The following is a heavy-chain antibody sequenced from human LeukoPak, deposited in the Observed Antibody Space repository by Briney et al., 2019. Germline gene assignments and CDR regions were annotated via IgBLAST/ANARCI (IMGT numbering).Heavy chain of an antibody. CDR3: AKTRNGYTTEYLQH. CDR1: GFILSSFA. Sequence: GGSLRLSCTSSGFILSSFAMSWVRQAPGKGLEWVSSISSPGGNTYYADSVKGRFTISRDISKNLVYLQMNSLRAEDTAVYCAKTRNGYTTEYLQHWGQGTLVTVSS. D-gene: IGHD5-12*01. V-gene: IGHV3-23*01. CDR2: ISSPGGNT. J-gene: IGHJ1*01.